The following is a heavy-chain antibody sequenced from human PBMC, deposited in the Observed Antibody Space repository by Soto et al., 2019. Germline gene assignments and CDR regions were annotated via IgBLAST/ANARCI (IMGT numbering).Heavy chain of an antibody. D-gene: IGHD2-2*01. CDR3: AIVIIPAAVSHFYYYGMDV. CDR1: GGTFSNSA. V-gene: IGHV1-69*19. Sequence: QVQLVQSGAEVKKPGSSVKVSCKASGGTFSNSAISWVRQAPGQGLEWMGGIIPMFDTSNYAQNFEGRVTITADDSTSTAYMELSSLRSEHTAVYYCAIVIIPAAVSHFYYYGMDVWGQGTTVTVSS. CDR2: IIPMFDTS. J-gene: IGHJ6*02.